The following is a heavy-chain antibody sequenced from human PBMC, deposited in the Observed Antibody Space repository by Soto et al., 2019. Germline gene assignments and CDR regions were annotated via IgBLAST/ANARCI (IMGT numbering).Heavy chain of an antibody. Sequence: GESLKISCQGSGYSFSTYWIAWVRQMPGKGLEWMGTIYPDDSDTRYSPSFRGQVTISADKSINTAYLQWSSLKASDTAMYYCARSAAIGHSNTWFSYFDFWAQGTLVTVSS. D-gene: IGHD6-13*01. V-gene: IGHV5-51*01. CDR2: IYPDDSDT. CDR3: ARSAAIGHSNTWFSYFDF. J-gene: IGHJ4*02. CDR1: GYSFSTYW.